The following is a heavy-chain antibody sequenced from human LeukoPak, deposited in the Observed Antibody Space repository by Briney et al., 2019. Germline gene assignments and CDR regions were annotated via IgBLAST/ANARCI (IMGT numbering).Heavy chain of an antibody. D-gene: IGHD1-26*01. CDR1: GFTFSSYA. Sequence: GGSLRLSCAASGFTFSSYAMHWVRQAPGKGLEWVAVISYDGSNKYYADSVKGRFTISRDNSKNTLYLQMNSLRAEDTAVYYCAREPGIVGAMFDYWGQGTLVTVSS. V-gene: IGHV3-30-3*01. CDR2: ISYDGSNK. J-gene: IGHJ4*02. CDR3: AREPGIVGAMFDY.